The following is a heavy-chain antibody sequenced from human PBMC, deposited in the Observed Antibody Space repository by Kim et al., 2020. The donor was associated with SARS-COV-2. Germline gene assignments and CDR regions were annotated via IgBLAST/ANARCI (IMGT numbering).Heavy chain of an antibody. CDR2: INTNTGNP. V-gene: IGHV7-4-1*02. Sequence: ASVKVSCKASGYTFTSYAMNWVRQAPGQGLEWMGWINTNTGNPTYAQGFTGRFVFSLDTSVSTAYLQISSLKAEDTAVYYCARPYSSSWYDSWGDCYSYWGQGTLVTVSS. CDR3: ARPYSSSWYDSWGDCYSY. J-gene: IGHJ4*02. CDR1: GYTFTSYA. D-gene: IGHD6-13*01.